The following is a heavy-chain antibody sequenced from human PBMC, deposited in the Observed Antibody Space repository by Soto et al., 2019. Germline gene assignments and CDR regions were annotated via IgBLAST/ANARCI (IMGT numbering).Heavy chain of an antibody. CDR1: GFTFSSYW. D-gene: IGHD4-4*01. V-gene: IGHV3-7*01. CDR2: IKQDGSEK. Sequence: EVQLVESGGGLVQPGGSLRLSCAASGFTFSSYWMSWVRQAPGKGLEWVAKIKQDGSEKYYVDSVKGRFTISRDNAKNSLYLQMNSLRAEDTAVYYCARDSYSNYYYYYYMDVWGKGTTVTVSS. J-gene: IGHJ6*03. CDR3: ARDSYSNYYYYYYMDV.